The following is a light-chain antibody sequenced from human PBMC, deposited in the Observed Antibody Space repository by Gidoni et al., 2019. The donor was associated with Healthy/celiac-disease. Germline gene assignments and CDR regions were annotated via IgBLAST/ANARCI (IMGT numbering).Light chain of an antibody. V-gene: IGKV1-9*01. CDR2: AAA. J-gene: IGKJ2*01. CDR1: PRSSSY. Sequence: HLPQSPSFRSASGGDRVTFTCRASPRSSSYLPCYQQKPGKAPKLLIYAAAALQSGVPSRLSGSGAGTEFTLTISSLQPEDYATYYCQQLNSNPPFTFGQXTKLEIK. CDR3: QQLNSNPPFT.